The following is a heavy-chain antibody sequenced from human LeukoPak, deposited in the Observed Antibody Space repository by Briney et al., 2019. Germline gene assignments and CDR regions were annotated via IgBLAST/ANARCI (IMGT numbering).Heavy chain of an antibody. CDR2: ISGSGGST. V-gene: IGHV3-23*01. D-gene: IGHD3-10*01. J-gene: IGHJ6*03. CDR1: GFTFSSYA. Sequence: GGSLRLSCAASGFTFSSYAMNWVRQAPGKGLEWVSAISGSGGSTYYADSVKGRFTISRDNFKNTLHLQMNSLRAEDTAVYYCAKDLGYYGSGTYPYYYYYYYMDVWGKGTTVTVFS. CDR3: AKDLGYYGSGTYPYYYYYYYMDV.